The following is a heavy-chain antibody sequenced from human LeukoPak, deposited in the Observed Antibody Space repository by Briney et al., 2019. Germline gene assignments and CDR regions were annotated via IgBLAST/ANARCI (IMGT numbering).Heavy chain of an antibody. D-gene: IGHD2-2*01. V-gene: IGHV1-69*01. CDR1: GGTFISYA. CDR3: ARVISGGCSSTSCYSTVNDAFDI. Sequence: VXCKASGGTFISYAISWVRQAPGQGLEWMGGIIPIFGTAKYAQKFKGRVTITADESTRTDYMEMRRQRDEDTAVYYCARVISGGCSSTSCYSTVNDAFDIWGQGTMVTVSS. CDR2: IIPIFGTA. J-gene: IGHJ3*02.